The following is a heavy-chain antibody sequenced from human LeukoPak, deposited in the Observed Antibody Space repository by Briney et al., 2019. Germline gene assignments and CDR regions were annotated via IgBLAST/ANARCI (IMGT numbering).Heavy chain of an antibody. CDR1: GGSFSGYY. J-gene: IGHJ3*02. Sequence: SETLSLTCAVYGGSFSGYYWSWIRQPPGKGLEWIGEINHSGSTNFNPSLKSRVTISVDTSKNQFSLKLSSVTAANTAVYYCGRVRAGSSSPSVRDAFDIWGQGTMVTVSS. D-gene: IGHD6-6*01. V-gene: IGHV4-34*01. CDR3: GRVRAGSSSPSVRDAFDI. CDR2: INHSGST.